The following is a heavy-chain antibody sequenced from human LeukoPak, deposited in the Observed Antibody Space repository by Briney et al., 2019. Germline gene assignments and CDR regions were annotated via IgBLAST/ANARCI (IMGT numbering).Heavy chain of an antibody. CDR1: GFPFKNNY. D-gene: IGHD6-19*01. Sequence: GGALRLSLAAPGFPFKNNYISWGRQAPGKGLEWVSVIYSGGGTCYADSVKGRFTISRDNSKNTLYLQMNSLRAEDTAVYYCARDSSGPLYWGQGTLVTVSS. CDR2: IYSGGGT. V-gene: IGHV3-66*01. CDR3: ARDSSGPLY. J-gene: IGHJ4*02.